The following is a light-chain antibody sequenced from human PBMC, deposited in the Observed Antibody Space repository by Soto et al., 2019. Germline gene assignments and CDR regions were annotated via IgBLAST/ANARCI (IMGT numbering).Light chain of an antibody. V-gene: IGKV3-20*01. Sequence: EIVVTQSRGTLSLSPGESAPLSCRASQSVSSSYLAWYQQKPGQAPRLVIYGASSRATGIPDRFSGSGSGTDFTLTISRLEPEDFAVYYCQQYGNSPRTFGQGTKVDIK. CDR2: GAS. CDR3: QQYGNSPRT. J-gene: IGKJ1*01. CDR1: QSVSSSY.